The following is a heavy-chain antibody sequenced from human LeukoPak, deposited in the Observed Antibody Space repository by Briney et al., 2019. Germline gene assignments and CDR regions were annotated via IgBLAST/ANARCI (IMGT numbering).Heavy chain of an antibody. D-gene: IGHD3-22*01. CDR1: GFTFSSYI. CDR3: ARDGGYDGSGSFDY. J-gene: IGHJ4*02. Sequence: GGSLRLSCAASGFTFSSYIMNWVRQAPGKGLEWVSSISSSSSYIYYADSVKGRFTISRDNAKNSLYLQMNSLRAEDTAVYYCARDGGYDGSGSFDYWGQGTLVTVSS. CDR2: ISSSSSYI. V-gene: IGHV3-21*01.